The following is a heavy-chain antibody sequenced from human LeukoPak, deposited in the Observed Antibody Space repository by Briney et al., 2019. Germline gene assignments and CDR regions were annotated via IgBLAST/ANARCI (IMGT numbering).Heavy chain of an antibody. D-gene: IGHD2-21*02. V-gene: IGHV1-2*02. J-gene: IGHJ6*03. CDR3: ARDGVFRFEVGDVYYYYMDV. CDR1: GYIFTGYY. CDR2: INPNSGDT. Sequence: AASVKVSCKASGYIFTGYYIHWVRQAPGQGLGWMGWINPNSGDTKYAQKFQGRVTMTRDTSNNTVYMDLTRPIFDDTAMYYCARDGVFRFEVGDVYYYYMDVWGKGTTVTISS.